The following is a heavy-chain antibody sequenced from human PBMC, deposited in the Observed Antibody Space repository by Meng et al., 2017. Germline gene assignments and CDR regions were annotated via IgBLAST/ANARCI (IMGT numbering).Heavy chain of an antibody. Sequence: LREWGPGLVKPSGTLALTCVVSGGSISSVDWWSWVRQPPGKGLEWIGEIYHGGNTNYNPSLKSRVTISIDKSKNQFSLKLSSVTAADTAVYYCASWIYSCGWQWGQGTLVTVSS. D-gene: IGHD6-19*01. CDR3: ASWIYSCGWQ. V-gene: IGHV4/OR15-8*02. J-gene: IGHJ4*02. CDR1: GGSISSVDW. CDR2: IYHGGNT.